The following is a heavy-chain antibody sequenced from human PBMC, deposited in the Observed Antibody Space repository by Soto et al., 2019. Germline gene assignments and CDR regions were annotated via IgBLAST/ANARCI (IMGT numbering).Heavy chain of an antibody. D-gene: IGHD3-22*01. CDR2: INSDGSST. CDR3: ARDSYYYDSSDLGAFDI. V-gene: IGHV3-74*01. Sequence: GGSLRVSCAASGFTFSSYWMHWVRQAPGKGLVWVSRINSDGSSTSYADSVKGRFTVSRDNAKNTLYLQMNSLRAEDTAVYYCARDSYYYDSSDLGAFDIWGQGTMVTVSS. J-gene: IGHJ3*02. CDR1: GFTFSSYW.